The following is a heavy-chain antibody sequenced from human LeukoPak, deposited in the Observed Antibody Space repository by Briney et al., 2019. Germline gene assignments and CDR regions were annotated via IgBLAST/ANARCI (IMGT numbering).Heavy chain of an antibody. D-gene: IGHD1-26*01. J-gene: IGHJ4*02. CDR3: AKEASGATKDFDY. V-gene: IGHV3-30*18. CDR1: GFTFSSYA. Sequence: PGGSLRLSCAASGFTFSSYAMSWVRQAPGKGLEWVAVISYDGSNKYYADSVKGRFTISRDNSENTLYLQMNSLRAEDTAVHYCAKEASGATKDFDYWGQGTLVTVSS. CDR2: ISYDGSNK.